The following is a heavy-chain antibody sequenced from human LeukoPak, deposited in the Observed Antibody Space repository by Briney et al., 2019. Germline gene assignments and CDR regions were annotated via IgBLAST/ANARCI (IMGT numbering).Heavy chain of an antibody. J-gene: IGHJ4*02. CDR3: ATTPPPGYFDWLFSQGSAFDY. CDR1: GYTLTELS. Sequence: ASVKVSCKVSGYTLTELSMHWVRQAPGKGLEWMEGFDPEDGETIYAQKFQGRVTMTEDTSTDTAYMELSSLRSEDTAVYYCATTPPPGYFDWLFSQGSAFDYWGQGTLVTVSS. CDR2: FDPEDGET. V-gene: IGHV1-24*01. D-gene: IGHD3-9*01.